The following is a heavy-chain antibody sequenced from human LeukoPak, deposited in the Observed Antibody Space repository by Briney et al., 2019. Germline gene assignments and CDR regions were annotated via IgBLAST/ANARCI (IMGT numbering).Heavy chain of an antibody. CDR2: ISSSSSTI. CDR3: AELGITMIGGV. D-gene: IGHD3-10*02. Sequence: GGSLRLSCAASGFTFSSHWMSWVRQAPGKGLEWVSYISSSSSTIYYADSVKGRFTISRDNAKNSLYLQMNTLRAEDTAVYYCAELGITMIGGVWGKGTTVTISS. J-gene: IGHJ6*04. V-gene: IGHV3-48*01. CDR1: GFTFSSHW.